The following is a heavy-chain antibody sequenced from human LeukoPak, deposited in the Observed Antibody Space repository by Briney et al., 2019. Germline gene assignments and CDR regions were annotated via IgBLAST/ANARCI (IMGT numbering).Heavy chain of an antibody. J-gene: IGHJ5*02. D-gene: IGHD6-13*01. V-gene: IGHV4-4*07. CDR2: IYTSGST. CDR1: GGSISSYY. CDR3: ARVRYSSSWYVGGIDWFDP. Sequence: SETLSLTCTVSGGSISSYYWSWIRQPAGKGLEWIGRIYTSGSTNYNPSLKSRVTISVDTSKNQFSLKLSSVTAADTAVYYCARVRYSSSWYVGGIDWFDPWGQGTLVTVSS.